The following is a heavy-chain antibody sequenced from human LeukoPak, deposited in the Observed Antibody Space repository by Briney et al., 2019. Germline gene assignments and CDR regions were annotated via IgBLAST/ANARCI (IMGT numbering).Heavy chain of an antibody. CDR2: IWFDGSND. V-gene: IGHV3-33*01. Sequence: PGGSLRLSCAASGFIFSNFGMHWLRQAPGKGLEWVAVIWFDGSNDYFADSVKGRFTIARDNSKNMVYLQMNRLRAEDTAVYYCARGNLPSHPLDYWGQGTLVTVSS. J-gene: IGHJ4*02. CDR1: GFIFSNFG. CDR3: ARGNLPSHPLDY.